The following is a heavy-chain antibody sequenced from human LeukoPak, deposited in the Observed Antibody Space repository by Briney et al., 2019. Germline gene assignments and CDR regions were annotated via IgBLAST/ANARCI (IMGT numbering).Heavy chain of an antibody. V-gene: IGHV3-23*01. D-gene: IGHD6-13*01. Sequence: GGSLRLSCAASGFSFSNYAMSWVRQAPGKGLEWVSTIRGGGGSTYYADSVKGRFTISRDNSKNTLSLQMNSLRAEDTAVYYCAKCHPTASPGTYYFDCWGQGTLVTVSS. CDR2: IRGGGGST. CDR1: GFSFSNYA. J-gene: IGHJ4*02. CDR3: AKCHPTASPGTYYFDC.